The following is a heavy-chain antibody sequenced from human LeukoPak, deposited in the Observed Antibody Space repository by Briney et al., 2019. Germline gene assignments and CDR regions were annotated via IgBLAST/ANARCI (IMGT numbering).Heavy chain of an antibody. Sequence: PSETLSLTCAVSGYSISSSNWWGWIRQPPGKGLEWIGYIYYSGSTYYNPSLKSRVTMSVDTSKNQFSLKLSSVTAVDTAVYYCARGRATVTPEFDYWGQGTLVTVSS. D-gene: IGHD4-17*01. CDR1: GYSISSSNW. V-gene: IGHV4-28*01. J-gene: IGHJ4*02. CDR3: ARGRATVTPEFDY. CDR2: IYYSGST.